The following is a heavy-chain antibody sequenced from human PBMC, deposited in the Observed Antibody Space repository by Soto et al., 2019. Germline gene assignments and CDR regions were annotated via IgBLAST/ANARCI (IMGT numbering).Heavy chain of an antibody. CDR1: GGTFSSYA. D-gene: IGHD6-6*01. J-gene: IGHJ6*02. V-gene: IGHV1-69*01. Sequence: QVQLVQSGAEVKKPGSSVKVSCKASGGTFSSYAISWVRQAPGQGLEWMGGIIPIFGTANYAQKFQGRVTITADESTSTAYMELSSLRSEDTAVYYCARGDSSGSVGYYYYYYGMDVWGQGTTVTVYS. CDR3: ARGDSSGSVGYYYYYYGMDV. CDR2: IIPIFGTA.